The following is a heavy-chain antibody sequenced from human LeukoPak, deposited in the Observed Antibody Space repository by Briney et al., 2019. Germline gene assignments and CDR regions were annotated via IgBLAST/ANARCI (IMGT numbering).Heavy chain of an antibody. CDR1: GYTFTSYG. V-gene: IGHV1-18*01. CDR3: ARVNKVGHYDSSGYYYYYYMDV. D-gene: IGHD3-22*01. Sequence: ASVKVSCKASGYTFTSYGISWVRQAPGQGLEWMGWISAYNGNTNYAQKLQGRVTMTTDTSTSTAYMELRSLGSDDTAVYYCARVNKVGHYDSSGYYYYYYMDVWGQGTTVTVSS. J-gene: IGHJ6*03. CDR2: ISAYNGNT.